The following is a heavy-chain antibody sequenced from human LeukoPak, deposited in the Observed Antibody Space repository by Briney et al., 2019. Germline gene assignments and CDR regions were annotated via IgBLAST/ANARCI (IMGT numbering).Heavy chain of an antibody. D-gene: IGHD1-26*01. CDR2: INHSGST. J-gene: IGHJ4*02. CDR1: GFTFSSYA. Sequence: GSLRLSCAASGFTFSSYAMSWVRQAPGKGLEWIGEINHSGSTNYNPSLKSRVTISVDTSKNQFSLKLSSVTAADTAVYYCARGRGSSRGDYWGQGTLVTVSS. V-gene: IGHV4-34*01. CDR3: ARGRGSSRGDY.